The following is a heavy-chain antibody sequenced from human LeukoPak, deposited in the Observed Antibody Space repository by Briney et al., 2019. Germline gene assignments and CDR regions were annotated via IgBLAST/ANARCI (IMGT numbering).Heavy chain of an antibody. Sequence: GGSLKLSCAASGFTFSDNYMSWFRLAPGKGLEWVSYISSSATYTNYADSVKGRFTISRDNSKDSLYLQMSSLRAEDTAVYYCAPSFGSGSSIWGQGTMVTVSS. CDR1: GFTFSDNY. CDR3: APSFGSGSSI. D-gene: IGHD3-10*01. V-gene: IGHV3-11*03. J-gene: IGHJ3*02. CDR2: ISSSATYT.